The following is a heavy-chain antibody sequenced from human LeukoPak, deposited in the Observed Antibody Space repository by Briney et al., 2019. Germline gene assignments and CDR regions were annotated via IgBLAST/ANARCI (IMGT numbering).Heavy chain of an antibody. CDR3: ARDYKYAFDN. CDR1: GLSFGDYG. V-gene: IGHV3-48*01. D-gene: IGHD5-24*01. CDR2: IGISSGNT. J-gene: IGHJ4*02. Sequence: SGGSLRLSCAASGLSFGDYGMNWVRQAPGKGLEWISYIGISSGNTYYADSVKGRFTISGDKARDSLYLQMNSLRVEDTAVYYCARDYKYAFDNWGQGTLVTVSS.